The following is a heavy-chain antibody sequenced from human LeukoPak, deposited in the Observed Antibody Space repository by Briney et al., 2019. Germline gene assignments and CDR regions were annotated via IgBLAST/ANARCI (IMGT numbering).Heavy chain of an antibody. CDR3: ARTQLPSCYFHY. CDR1: GFTVSSNY. V-gene: IGHV3-66*01. D-gene: IGHD1-26*01. CDR2: IYSGGST. Sequence: GGSLRLSCAASGFTVSSNYMSWVRQAPGKGLEWVSVIYSGGSTYYADSVKGRFTISRDNSKNTLYLQMNSLRAEDTAVYYCARTQLPSCYFHYWGQGTLVTVSS. J-gene: IGHJ4*02.